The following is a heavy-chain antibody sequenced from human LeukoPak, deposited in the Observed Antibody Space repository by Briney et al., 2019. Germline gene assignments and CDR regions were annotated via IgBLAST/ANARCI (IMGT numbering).Heavy chain of an antibody. D-gene: IGHD6-6*01. V-gene: IGHV3-21*01. CDR2: ISSSSSYI. CDR1: GFTFSSYS. J-gene: IGHJ4*02. CDR3: ARIGYSSSSFDY. Sequence: GGSLRLSCAASGFTFSSYSMNWVRQAPGKGLEWVSSISSSSSYIYYADSVKGRFTISRDNAKNSLYLQMNSLRAEDTGVYYCARIGYSSSSFDYWGQGTLVTVSS.